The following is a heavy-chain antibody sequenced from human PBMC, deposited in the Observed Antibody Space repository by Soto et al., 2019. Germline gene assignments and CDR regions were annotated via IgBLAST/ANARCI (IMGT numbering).Heavy chain of an antibody. CDR1: GGSITSGGYY. D-gene: IGHD1-26*01. V-gene: IGHV4-61*08. CDR2: IYYSGST. Sequence: SETLSLTCTVSGGSITSGGYYWSWIRQHPGKGLEWIGYIYYSGSTNYNPSLKSRVTISVDTSKNQFSLKLSSVTAADTAVYYCARRYGGNFDYWGQGTLVTVSS. CDR3: ARRYGGNFDY. J-gene: IGHJ4*02.